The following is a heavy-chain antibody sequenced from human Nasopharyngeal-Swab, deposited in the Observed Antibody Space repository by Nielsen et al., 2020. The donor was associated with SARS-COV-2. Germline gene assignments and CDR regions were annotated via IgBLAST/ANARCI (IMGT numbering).Heavy chain of an antibody. D-gene: IGHD5-18*01. J-gene: IGHJ6*03. Sequence: GGSLRLSCAASGFTFSSYSMNWVRQAPGKGLEWVSSISSSSSYIYYADSVKGRFTISRDNAKNSLYLQMYSLRAEDTAVYYCARDWDTAMVTNYYYYMDVWGKGTTVTVSS. CDR2: ISSSSSYI. CDR1: GFTFSSYS. CDR3: ARDWDTAMVTNYYYYMDV. V-gene: IGHV3-21*01.